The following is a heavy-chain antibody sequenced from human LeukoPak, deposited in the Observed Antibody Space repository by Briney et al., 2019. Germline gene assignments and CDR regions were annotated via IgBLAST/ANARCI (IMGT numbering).Heavy chain of an antibody. CDR3: ARSYCSSTSRYNPYFQH. CDR1: GFTFSSYA. J-gene: IGHJ1*01. D-gene: IGHD2-2*02. CDR2: ISYDGSNK. Sequence: PGRSLRLSCAASGFTFSSYAMHWVRQAPGKGLEWVAVISYDGSNKYYADSVKGRFTISRDNSKNTLYLQMNSLRAEDTAVYYCARSYCSSTSRYNPYFQHWGQGTLVTVSS. V-gene: IGHV3-30*01.